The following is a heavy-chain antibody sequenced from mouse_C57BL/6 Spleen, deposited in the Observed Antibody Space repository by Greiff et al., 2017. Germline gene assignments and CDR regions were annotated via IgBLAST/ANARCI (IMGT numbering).Heavy chain of an antibody. J-gene: IGHJ4*01. V-gene: IGHV1-69*01. CDR3: ARTRYDYEGGDY. Sequence: VQLQQPGAELVMPGASVKLSCKASGYTFTSYWMHWVKQRPGQGLEWIGEIDPSDSYTNYNQKFKGKSTLTVDKSSSTAYMQLSSLTSEDAAVYYCARTRYDYEGGDYWGQGTSVTVSS. CDR2: IDPSDSYT. D-gene: IGHD2-4*01. CDR1: GYTFTSYW.